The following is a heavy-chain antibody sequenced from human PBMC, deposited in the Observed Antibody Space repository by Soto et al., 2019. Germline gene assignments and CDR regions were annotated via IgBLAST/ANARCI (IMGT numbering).Heavy chain of an antibody. J-gene: IGHJ6*02. D-gene: IGHD3-3*01. Sequence: ASVKVSCKASGYTFTSYGISWVRQAPGQGLEWMGWISAYNGNTNYAQKLQGRVTMTTGTSTSTAYMELRSLRSDDTAVYYCAREGWDDFWSGYSLSNYYYGMDVWGQGTTVTVS. CDR1: GYTFTSYG. CDR3: AREGWDDFWSGYSLSNYYYGMDV. V-gene: IGHV1-18*01. CDR2: ISAYNGNT.